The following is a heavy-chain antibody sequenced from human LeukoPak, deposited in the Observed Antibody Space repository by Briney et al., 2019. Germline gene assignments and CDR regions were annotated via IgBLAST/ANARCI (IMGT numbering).Heavy chain of an antibody. CDR1: GGSIRSYY. V-gene: IGHV4-59*01. CDR2: IYYSGSI. D-gene: IGHD1-14*01. CDR3: ARSLGITSLDY. Sequence: SETLSLTCSVSGGSIRSYYWNWIRQSPGKGLEWIGYIYYSGSINYNPSFKSRVTMSVDTSKNQFSLKLHFVTAADTAMYYCARSLGITSLDYWGQGMLVTVSS. J-gene: IGHJ4*02.